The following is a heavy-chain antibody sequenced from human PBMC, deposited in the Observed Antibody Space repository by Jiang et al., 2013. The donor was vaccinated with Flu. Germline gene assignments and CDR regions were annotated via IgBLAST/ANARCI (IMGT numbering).Heavy chain of an antibody. CDR3: AREPDDGSWYPPFDY. CDR2: ISTTSTTI. D-gene: IGHD6-13*01. V-gene: IGHV3-48*02. J-gene: IGHJ4*02. Sequence: LSYISTTSTTIYYADSVKGRFTISRDNLKNSLYLQMDNLRDEDTAMYYCAREPDDGSWYPPFDYWGQGALVSVSS.